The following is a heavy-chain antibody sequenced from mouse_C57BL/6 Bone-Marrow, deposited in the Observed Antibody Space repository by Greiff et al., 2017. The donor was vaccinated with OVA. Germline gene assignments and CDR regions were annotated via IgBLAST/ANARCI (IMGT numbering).Heavy chain of an antibody. J-gene: IGHJ3*01. Sequence: QVQLQQSGPELVKPGASVKISCKASGYAFSSSWMNWVKQRPGKGLEWIGRIYPGDGDTNYNGKFKGKATLTADKSSSTAYMQLSSLTSEDSAVYFCAPLRAWFAYWGQGTLVTVSA. CDR1: GYAFSSSW. V-gene: IGHV1-82*01. D-gene: IGHD2-12*01. CDR2: IYPGDGDT. CDR3: APLRAWFAY.